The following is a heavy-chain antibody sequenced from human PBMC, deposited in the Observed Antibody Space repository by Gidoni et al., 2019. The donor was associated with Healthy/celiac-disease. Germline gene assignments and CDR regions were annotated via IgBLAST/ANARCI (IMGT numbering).Heavy chain of an antibody. CDR3: ARLESIYDAFDI. D-gene: IGHD1-1*01. Sequence: QVQLVESGGGVVQPGRSLRLSCAASGFPFSSYAMHWVRQAPGKGLEWVAVISYDGSNKYYADSVKGRFTISRDNSKNTLYLQMNSLRAEDTAVYYCARLESIYDAFDIWGQGTMVTVSS. CDR2: ISYDGSNK. J-gene: IGHJ3*02. CDR1: GFPFSSYA. V-gene: IGHV3-30*01.